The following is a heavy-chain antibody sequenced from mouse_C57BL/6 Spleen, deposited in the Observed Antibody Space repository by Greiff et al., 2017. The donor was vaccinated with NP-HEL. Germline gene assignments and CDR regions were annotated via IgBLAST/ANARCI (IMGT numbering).Heavy chain of an antibody. V-gene: IGHV14-3*01. CDR2: IDPANGNT. J-gene: IGHJ4*01. CDR3: ARYYYGSSYGIPYYAMDY. D-gene: IGHD1-1*01. CDR1: GFNIKNTY. Sequence: EVQLVESVAELVRPGASVKLSCTASGFNIKNTYMHWVKQRPEQGLEWIGRIDPANGNTKYAPKFQGKATITADTSSNTAYLQLSSLTSEDTAIYYCARYYYGSSYGIPYYAMDYWGQGTSVTVSS.